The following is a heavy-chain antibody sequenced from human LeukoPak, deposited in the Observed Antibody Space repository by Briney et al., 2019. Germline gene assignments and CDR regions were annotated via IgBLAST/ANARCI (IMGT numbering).Heavy chain of an antibody. D-gene: IGHD3-22*01. CDR2: LYASGST. V-gene: IGHV4-4*07. Sequence: SETLSLTCTVSGGSISSYYWSWIRQPAGKGLECIGRLYASGSTNYNPSLKSRVTMSVDTSKTQFSLKLSSVTAADTAVYYCARAMYDSSGYYFIDYWGQGTLVTVSS. CDR3: ARAMYDSSGYYFIDY. CDR1: GGSISSYY. J-gene: IGHJ4*02.